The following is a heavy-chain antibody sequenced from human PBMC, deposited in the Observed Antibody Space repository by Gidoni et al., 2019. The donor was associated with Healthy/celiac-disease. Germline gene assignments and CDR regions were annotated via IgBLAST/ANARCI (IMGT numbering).Heavy chain of an antibody. Sequence: QVQLVQSGAEVKKPGSSVKVSCKASGGTFSSYALSWVRQARGQGLEWMGRIIPIFGIANYAQKFQGRVTITADKSTSTAYMELSSLRSEDTAVYYCARDRDYYDSSGYSPCLDYWGQGTLVTVSS. J-gene: IGHJ4*02. V-gene: IGHV1-69*04. CDR2: IIPIFGIA. CDR3: ARDRDYYDSSGYSPCLDY. D-gene: IGHD3-22*01. CDR1: GGTFSSYA.